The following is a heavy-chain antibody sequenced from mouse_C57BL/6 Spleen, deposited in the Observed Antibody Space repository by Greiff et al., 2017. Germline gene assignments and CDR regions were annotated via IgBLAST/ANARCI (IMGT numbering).Heavy chain of an antibody. CDR1: GYTFTSYG. Sequence: VQLQQSGAELARPGASVKLSCKASGYTFTSYGISWVKQRTGQGLEWIGEIYPRSGNTYYNEKFKGKAPLTADKSSSTAYMELRRLTSEDSAVYVCRDYDGGSYAYFDVWGTGTTVTVSS. D-gene: IGHD1-1*01. V-gene: IGHV1-81*01. CDR2: IYPRSGNT. CDR3: RDYDGGSYAYFDV. J-gene: IGHJ1*03.